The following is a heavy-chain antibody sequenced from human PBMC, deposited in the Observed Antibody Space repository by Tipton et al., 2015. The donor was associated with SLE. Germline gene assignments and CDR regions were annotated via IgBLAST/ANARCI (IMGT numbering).Heavy chain of an antibody. D-gene: IGHD6-19*01. Sequence: TLSLTCTVSGGSISSYYWSWIRQPPGKGLEWIGYIYYSGSTNHNPSLKSRVTISVDTSKNQFSLKLSSVTAADTAVYYCARQGAVAGFDYWGQGTLVTVSS. J-gene: IGHJ4*02. CDR3: ARQGAVAGFDY. CDR1: GGSISSYY. CDR2: IYYSGST. V-gene: IGHV4-59*08.